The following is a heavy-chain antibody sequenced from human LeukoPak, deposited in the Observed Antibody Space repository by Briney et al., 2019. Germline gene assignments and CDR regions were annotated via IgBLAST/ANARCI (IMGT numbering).Heavy chain of an antibody. Sequence: ASVKVSCKVSGYTFTDYYMHWVQQAPGKGLEWMGLVDPEDGETIYAEKFQGRVTITADTSTDTAYMELSSLRSEDTAVYYCATDPTMIPEDYWGQGTLVTVSP. V-gene: IGHV1-69-2*01. D-gene: IGHD3-22*01. CDR2: VDPEDGET. CDR1: GYTFTDYY. CDR3: ATDPTMIPEDY. J-gene: IGHJ4*02.